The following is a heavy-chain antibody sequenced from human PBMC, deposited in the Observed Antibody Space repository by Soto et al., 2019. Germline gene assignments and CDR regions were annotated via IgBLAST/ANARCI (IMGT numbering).Heavy chain of an antibody. V-gene: IGHV1-2*04. CDR3: ARGADIVLMVYAIGWFDP. J-gene: IGHJ5*02. CDR1: GYTFTGYY. CDR2: INPNSGGT. Sequence: ASVKVSCKASGYTFTGYYMHWVRQAPGQGLEWMRWINPNSGGTNYAQKFQGWVTMTRDTSISTAYMELSRLRSDDTAVYYCARGADIVLMVYAIGWFDPWGQGTLVTVSS. D-gene: IGHD2-8*01.